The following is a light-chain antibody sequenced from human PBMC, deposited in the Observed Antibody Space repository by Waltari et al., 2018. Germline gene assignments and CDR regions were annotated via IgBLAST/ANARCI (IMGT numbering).Light chain of an antibody. CDR3: QSYDSSLFGV. CDR2: DNT. CDR1: TPHNRADSA. Sequence: QPVLTPPTSVSGAPGQRVTISCTGRTPHNRADSAATWYQQLPGTAPKLLIFDNTNRPSGVTDRFSGSRSGTSASLAIAGLQAEDEADYYCQSYDSSLFGVFGGGTKLTVL. V-gene: IGLV1-40*01. J-gene: IGLJ3*02.